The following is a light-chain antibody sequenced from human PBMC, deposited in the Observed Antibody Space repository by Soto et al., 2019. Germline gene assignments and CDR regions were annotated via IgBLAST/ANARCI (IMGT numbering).Light chain of an antibody. CDR2: EVS. CDR1: SSDVGGHNY. J-gene: IGLJ1*01. V-gene: IGLV2-8*01. Sequence: QSALTQPPSASGSPGQSVTISCTGTSSDVGGHNYVSWHQQHPGKAPKVMIYEVSKRPSGVPDRFSGSKSGNTASLTVSGLQAEDEADYYCSSYAGNNVYVFGTGTKVTVL. CDR3: SSYAGNNVYV.